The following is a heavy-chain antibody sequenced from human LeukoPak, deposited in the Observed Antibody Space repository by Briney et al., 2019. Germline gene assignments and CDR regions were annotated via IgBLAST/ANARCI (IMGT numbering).Heavy chain of an antibody. CDR1: GFTVSSNY. CDR2: MYSGGSK. CDR3: ARASIAAAGYYFDY. V-gene: IGHV3-66*01. D-gene: IGHD6-13*01. J-gene: IGHJ4*02. Sequence: GGSLRLSCAASGFTVSSNYMTWVRQAPGKGLEWVSVMYSGGSKFYADSVKDRFSVSRDNSKNIFYLQMNGLRADDTAVYYCARASIAAAGYYFDYWGQGALVTVSS.